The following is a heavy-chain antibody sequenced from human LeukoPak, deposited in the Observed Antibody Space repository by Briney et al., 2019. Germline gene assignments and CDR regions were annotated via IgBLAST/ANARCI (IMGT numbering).Heavy chain of an antibody. D-gene: IGHD4-23*01. CDR2: IYHSGST. J-gene: IGHJ4*02. V-gene: IGHV4-38-2*01. Sequence: PSETLSLTCAVSGYSISSGYYWGWIRQPPEKGLEWIGSIYHSGSTYYNPSLKSRVTISVDTSKNQFSLKLSSVTAADTAVYYCARWDTVGYFDCWGQATLVTVSS. CDR3: ARWDTVGYFDC. CDR1: GYSISSGYY.